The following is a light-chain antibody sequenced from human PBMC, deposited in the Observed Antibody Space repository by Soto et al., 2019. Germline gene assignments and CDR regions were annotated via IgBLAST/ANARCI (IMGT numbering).Light chain of an antibody. J-gene: IGKJ4*02. CDR2: AAS. CDR3: QQYGSYPFT. V-gene: IGKV1-16*02. CDR1: QDIRTS. Sequence: DIQMTQSPSSLSASVGDRVTITCRASQDIRTSLVWFQQKPGKAPKSLIYAASSLHNGVPSKCIESGAGTAFTLTISSLQPEDFATYDCQQYGSYPFTCGGATEVEIK.